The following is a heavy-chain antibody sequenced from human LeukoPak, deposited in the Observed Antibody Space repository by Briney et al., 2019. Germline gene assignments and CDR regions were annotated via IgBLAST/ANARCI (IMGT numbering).Heavy chain of an antibody. D-gene: IGHD6-13*01. Sequence: SETLSLTCTVSGGSIRGYYWSWIRQPPGKGLEWIGYIFYSGSTNYNPSLKSRVTISVDTSKNQFSLKLSSVTAADTAVYYCARAAPDSSSWYGGAFDIWGQGTMVTVSA. CDR1: GGSIRGYY. J-gene: IGHJ3*02. CDR3: ARAAPDSSSWYGGAFDI. V-gene: IGHV4-59*01. CDR2: IFYSGST.